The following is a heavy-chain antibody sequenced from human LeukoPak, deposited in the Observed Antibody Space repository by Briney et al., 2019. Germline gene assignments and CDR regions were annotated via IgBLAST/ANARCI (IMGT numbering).Heavy chain of an antibody. V-gene: IGHV3-73*01. CDR2: ISSKANSYAT. Sequence: EGSLRLSCAASGFTFSGSAMHWVRQASGKGLEWVGRISSKANSYATAYAASVKGRFTISIDDSKNRAYLQMNSLKTEDTAVYYCARHVPDISMVREFGYWGQGTLVTVSS. CDR1: GFTFSGSA. D-gene: IGHD3-10*01. CDR3: ARHVPDISMVREFGY. J-gene: IGHJ4*02.